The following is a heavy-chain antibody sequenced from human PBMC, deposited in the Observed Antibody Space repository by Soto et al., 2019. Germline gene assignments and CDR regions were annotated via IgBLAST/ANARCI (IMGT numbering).Heavy chain of an antibody. J-gene: IGHJ4*02. V-gene: IGHV1-18*01. CDR3: ASVGEYCSGVSCYHVDPYYFDY. Sequence: GASVKVSCKASGYTFTSYGISWVRQAPGQGLEWMGWISAYNGNTNYAQKLQGRVTVTTDTSTSTAYMELRSLRSDDTAVYYCASVGEYCSGVSCYHVDPYYFDYCGQGSLVTVSA. CDR1: GYTFTSYG. CDR2: ISAYNGNT. D-gene: IGHD2-15*01.